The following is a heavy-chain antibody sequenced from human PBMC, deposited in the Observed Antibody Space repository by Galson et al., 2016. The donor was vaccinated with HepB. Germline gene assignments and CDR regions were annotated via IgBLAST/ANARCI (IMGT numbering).Heavy chain of an antibody. CDR3: VPEPQETESYSGH. J-gene: IGHJ4*02. CDR1: GFTFSTHD. D-gene: IGHD2-21*01. CDR2: IETAGAT. V-gene: IGHV3-13*01. Sequence: SLRLSCAASGFTFSTHDMHWVRQATGKGLEWVSAIETAGATYYPDSVKGRFTISRENAKNSWYLQMNSLRADDTAVYYCVPEPQETESYSGHWGQGTLVTVSS.